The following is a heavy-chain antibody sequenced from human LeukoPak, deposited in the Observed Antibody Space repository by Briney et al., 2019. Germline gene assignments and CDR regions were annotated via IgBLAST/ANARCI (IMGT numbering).Heavy chain of an antibody. Sequence: GGSLRLSCAASGFTFFNYALIWVRQAPGKGLEWVSGVSNSGGVTYYADSVKGRFTISRDNSKNTLYLQVNSLRAEDTAVYYCATVDYGDSDYWGQGTLVTVSS. CDR2: VSNSGGVT. J-gene: IGHJ4*02. V-gene: IGHV3-23*01. CDR3: ATVDYGDSDY. CDR1: GFTFFNYA. D-gene: IGHD4-17*01.